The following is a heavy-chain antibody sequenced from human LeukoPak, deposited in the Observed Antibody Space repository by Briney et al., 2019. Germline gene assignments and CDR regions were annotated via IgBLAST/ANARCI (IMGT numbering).Heavy chain of an antibody. CDR2: INSDGSST. Sequence: GGSLRLSCAASGFTFSSYWMHWVLHAPGKGLVWVSRINSDGSSTTYADSVKGRFTISRDNSKNTLYLQMNSLRAEDTAVYYCVQSSPTIDYWGQGTLVTVSS. J-gene: IGHJ4*02. CDR1: GFTFSSYW. D-gene: IGHD5-12*01. V-gene: IGHV3-74*01. CDR3: VQSSPTIDY.